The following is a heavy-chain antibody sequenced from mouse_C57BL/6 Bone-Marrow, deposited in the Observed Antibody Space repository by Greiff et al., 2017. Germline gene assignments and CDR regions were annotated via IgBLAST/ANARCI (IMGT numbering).Heavy chain of an antibody. CDR1: GYTFTSYW. J-gene: IGHJ4*01. V-gene: IGHV1-7*01. Sequence: QVQLKESGAELAKPGASVKLSCKASGYTFTSYWMHWVKQRPGQGLEWIGYINPSSGYTKYNQKFKDKATLTADNSSSTAYMQLSSLTYEDSAVYYCARWLVDYWGQGTSVTVSS. D-gene: IGHD2-2*01. CDR2: INPSSGYT. CDR3: ARWLVDY.